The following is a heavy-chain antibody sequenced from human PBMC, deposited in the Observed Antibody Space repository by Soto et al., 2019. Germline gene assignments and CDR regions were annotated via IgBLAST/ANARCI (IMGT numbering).Heavy chain of an antibody. Sequence: EVQVVESGGGLVRPGGSLRLSCVASGFSFSSYTMHWVRQAPRRGLEWVSDISSGSTTISYTDSVKGRFTVSRDNAKNSVYLQMNSLRAEDTAVYYCAREREYCSGGNCYGTGSDYWGQGTLVTVSS. CDR3: AREREYCSGGNCYGTGSDY. CDR2: ISSGSTTI. V-gene: IGHV3-48*01. J-gene: IGHJ4*02. CDR1: GFSFSSYT. D-gene: IGHD2-15*01.